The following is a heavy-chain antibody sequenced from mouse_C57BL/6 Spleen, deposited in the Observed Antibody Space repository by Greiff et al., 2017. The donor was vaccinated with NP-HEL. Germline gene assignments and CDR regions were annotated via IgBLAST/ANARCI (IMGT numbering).Heavy chain of an antibody. V-gene: IGHV1-81*01. CDR1: GYTFTSYG. CDR3: ARSGNYGTLTTGAKAPLDY. Sequence: QVQLQQSGAELARPGASVKLSCKASGYTFTSYGISWVKQRTGQGLEWIGEIYPRSGNTYYNEKFKGKATLTADKSSSTAYMELRSLTSEDSAVYVCARSGNYGTLTTGAKAPLDYWGQGTTLTVSS. J-gene: IGHJ2*01. CDR2: IYPRSGNT. D-gene: IGHD1-1*01.